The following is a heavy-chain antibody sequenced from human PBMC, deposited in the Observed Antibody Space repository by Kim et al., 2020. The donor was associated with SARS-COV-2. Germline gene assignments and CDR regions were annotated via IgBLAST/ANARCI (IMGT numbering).Heavy chain of an antibody. Sequence: SETLSLTCTVSGGSISSYYWSWIRQPPGKGLEWIGYIYYSGSTNYNPSLKSRVTISVDTSKNQFSLKLSSVTAADTAVYYCARDVWVQLLSQEKHYYYYYGMDVWGQGTTVTVSS. CDR2: IYYSGST. D-gene: IGHD5-18*01. V-gene: IGHV4-59*01. J-gene: IGHJ6*02. CDR3: ARDVWVQLLSQEKHYYYYYGMDV. CDR1: GGSISSYY.